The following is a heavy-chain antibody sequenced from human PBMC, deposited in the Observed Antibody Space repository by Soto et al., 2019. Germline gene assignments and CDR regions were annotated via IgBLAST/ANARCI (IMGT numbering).Heavy chain of an antibody. V-gene: IGHV1-18*01. D-gene: IGHD2-15*01. Sequence: PGESLKISCKASGYSFTSYGISWVRQAPGQGLEWMGWISAYNGNTNYAQKLQGRVTMTTDTSTSTAYMELRSLRSDDTAVYYCARAVGYCSGGSCYLRAFDIWGQGTMVTVSS. CDR3: ARAVGYCSGGSCYLRAFDI. J-gene: IGHJ3*02. CDR2: ISAYNGNT. CDR1: GYSFTSYG.